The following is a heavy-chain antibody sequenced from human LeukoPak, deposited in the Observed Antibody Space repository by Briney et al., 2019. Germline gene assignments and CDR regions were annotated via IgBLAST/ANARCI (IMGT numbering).Heavy chain of an antibody. J-gene: IGHJ4*02. CDR3: AKRDSTPRTGYYYFDY. V-gene: IGHV3-23*01. D-gene: IGHD2-15*01. CDR1: GFTFSSYG. CDR2: MSGSGAST. Sequence: PGGSLRLSCSASGFTFSSYGMSWVRQAPGKGLEWVSHMSGSGASTYYADSVKGRFTISRDNSKNTLYLQMNSLRPEDTAIFYCAKRDSTPRTGYYYFDYWGQGILVTVSS.